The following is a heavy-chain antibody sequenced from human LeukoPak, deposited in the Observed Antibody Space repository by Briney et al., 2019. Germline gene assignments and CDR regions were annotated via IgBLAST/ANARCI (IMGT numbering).Heavy chain of an antibody. Sequence: GGSLRLSCAASGFTFSSYAMSWVRQAPGKGLEWVSAISGSGGSTYYADSVKGRFTISRDNSKNTLYLQMNSLRAEDTAVYYCAKDRRAYCGGDCPFDYWGQGTLVTVSS. CDR3: AKDRRAYCGGDCPFDY. D-gene: IGHD2-21*02. CDR2: ISGSGGST. CDR1: GFTFSSYA. J-gene: IGHJ4*02. V-gene: IGHV3-23*01.